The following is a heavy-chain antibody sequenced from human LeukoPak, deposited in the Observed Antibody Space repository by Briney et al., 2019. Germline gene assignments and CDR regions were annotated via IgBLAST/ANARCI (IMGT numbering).Heavy chain of an antibody. J-gene: IGHJ5*02. CDR1: GYTFTGYY. CDR3: ARAYIVVVPAAISWLDP. Sequence: ASVKVSCKASGYTFTGYYMHWVRQAPGQGLEWMGWINPNSGGTNYAQRFQGRVTMTRDTSISTAYMELSRLRSDDTAVYYCARAYIVVVPAAISWLDPWGQGTLVTVSS. D-gene: IGHD2-2*02. CDR2: INPNSGGT. V-gene: IGHV1-2*02.